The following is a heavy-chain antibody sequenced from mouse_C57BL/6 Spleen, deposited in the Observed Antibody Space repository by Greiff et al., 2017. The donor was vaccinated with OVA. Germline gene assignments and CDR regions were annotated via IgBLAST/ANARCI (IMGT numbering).Heavy chain of an antibody. CDR1: GYTFTTYP. Sequence: QVHVKQSGAELVKPGASVKLSCTASGYTFTTYPIEWMKQNHGKSLEWIGNFHPYNVDTKYTDTFKGKATLTVEKSSSTVYLELSRLTSDDSAVYYCARRGRGNYAMDYWGQGTSVTGSS. J-gene: IGHJ4*01. CDR2: FHPYNVDT. D-gene: IGHD1-3*01. CDR3: ARRGRGNYAMDY. V-gene: IGHV1-47*01.